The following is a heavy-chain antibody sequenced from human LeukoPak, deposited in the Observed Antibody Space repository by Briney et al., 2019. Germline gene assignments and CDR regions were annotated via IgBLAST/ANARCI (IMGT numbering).Heavy chain of an antibody. D-gene: IGHD5-24*01. CDR3: ASHGPGSTVDS. V-gene: IGHV4-34*01. CDR1: GGSFSGDY. Sequence: SQTLSLTCAVYGGSFSGDYWSWIRQPPGKWLEWIGEINHNGSTNYKPSLKSRFTIPVDTSKNRFSLKLTPVTAADAAVYFCASHGPGSTVDSWGQGTLVTVSS. J-gene: IGHJ4*02. CDR2: INHNGST.